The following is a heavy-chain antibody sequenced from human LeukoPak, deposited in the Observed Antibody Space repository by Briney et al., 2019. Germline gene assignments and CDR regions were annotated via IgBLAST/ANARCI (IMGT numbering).Heavy chain of an antibody. CDR3: AKSPVRVVAASNYFDY. Sequence: PGGSLRLSCAASGFTFSSYGMSWVRQAPGKGLEWVSAISGSGGSTYYADSVKGRFTISRDNSKNTLYLQMNSLRAEDTAVYYCAKSPVRVVAASNYFDYWGQGTLVTVSS. CDR1: GFTFSSYG. D-gene: IGHD2-15*01. CDR2: ISGSGGST. V-gene: IGHV3-23*01. J-gene: IGHJ4*02.